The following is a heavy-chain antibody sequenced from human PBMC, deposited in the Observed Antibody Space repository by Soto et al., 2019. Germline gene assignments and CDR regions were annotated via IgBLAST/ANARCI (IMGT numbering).Heavy chain of an antibody. D-gene: IGHD6-13*01. CDR3: ARGIGQQLPPLD. V-gene: IGHV4-59*01. CDR2: IHYSGNT. J-gene: IGHJ4*02. Sequence: QVQLQESGPGLVKPSETLSLTCTVSGGSISSYYWSWIRQPPGKGLEWIGYIHYSGNTNYNPSLKSRVTISIDASKSQFSLELSSVTAADTAVYFCARGIGQQLPPLDWGQGTLVTVSS. CDR1: GGSISSYY.